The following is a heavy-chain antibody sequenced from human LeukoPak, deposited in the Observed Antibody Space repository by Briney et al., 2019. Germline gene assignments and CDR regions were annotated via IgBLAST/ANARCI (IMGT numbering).Heavy chain of an antibody. V-gene: IGHV3-48*03. CDR1: GFTFSSYE. CDR2: ISSSGSTI. Sequence: GGSLRLSCAASGFTFSSYETNWVRQAPGKGLEWVSYISSSGSTIYYADSVKGRFTISRDNAKNSLYLQMNSLRAEDTAVYYCARSLPRRLRVVTTADAFDIWGQGTMVTVSS. D-gene: IGHD2-21*02. CDR3: ARSLPRRLRVVTTADAFDI. J-gene: IGHJ3*02.